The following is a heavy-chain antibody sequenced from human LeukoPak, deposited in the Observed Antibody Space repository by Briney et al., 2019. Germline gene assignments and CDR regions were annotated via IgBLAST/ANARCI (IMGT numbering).Heavy chain of an antibody. J-gene: IGHJ4*02. CDR3: ARGGYYYESGGFYYVGY. D-gene: IGHD3-22*01. Sequence: GGSVRLSCAASGFTFRTYWMHWVRQAPGKGLVLVSRIKSDGSSTTYADSVKGRFTISRNNARNTLYLQMNSLRAEDTAVYYCARGGYYYESGGFYYVGYWGQGTLVTVSS. V-gene: IGHV3-74*01. CDR2: IKSDGSST. CDR1: GFTFRTYW.